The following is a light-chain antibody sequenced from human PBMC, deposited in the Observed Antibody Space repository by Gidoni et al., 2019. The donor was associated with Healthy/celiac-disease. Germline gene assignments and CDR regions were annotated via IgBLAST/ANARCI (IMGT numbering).Light chain of an antibody. CDR1: SSNIGAGYD. CDR2: GNS. CDR3: QSYDSSPL. Sequence: VLTQPPSVSGAPGQRVTISCTGSSSNIGAGYDVHWYQQLPGTAPKLLIYGNSNRPSGVPDRFSGSKSGTSASLAITGLQAEDEADYYCQSYDSSPLFGGGTKLTVL. J-gene: IGLJ2*01. V-gene: IGLV1-40*01.